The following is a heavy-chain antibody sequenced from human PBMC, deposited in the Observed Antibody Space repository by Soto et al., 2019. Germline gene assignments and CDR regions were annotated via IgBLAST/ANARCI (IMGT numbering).Heavy chain of an antibody. V-gene: IGHV4-39*01. J-gene: IGHJ5*02. CDR3: ARQADYYEFLTGYYTRWFDP. CDR1: GGSISSSSYY. CDR2: IYYSGST. D-gene: IGHD3-9*01. Sequence: PEETLSLTCTVSGGSISSSSYYWGWIRQPPGKGLEWIGSIYYSGSTYYNPSLKSRVTISVDTSKNQFSLKLSSVTAADTAVYYCARQADYYEFLTGYYTRWFDPWGQGTLVTVSS.